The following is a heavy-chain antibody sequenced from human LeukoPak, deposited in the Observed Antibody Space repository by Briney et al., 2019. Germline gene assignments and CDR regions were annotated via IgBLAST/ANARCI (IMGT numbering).Heavy chain of an antibody. CDR2: FSGNGGTT. D-gene: IGHD6-13*01. Sequence: GGSLRLSCAASGFTFSSYAMSWVRQAPGNGLEWVSAFSGNGGTTYYADSVKGRFTISRDNSKNTLYLQMNSLRAEDTAVYYCAKGVGTAAAGPGVFDYWGQGTLVTVSS. V-gene: IGHV3-23*01. CDR1: GFTFSSYA. CDR3: AKGVGTAAAGPGVFDY. J-gene: IGHJ4*02.